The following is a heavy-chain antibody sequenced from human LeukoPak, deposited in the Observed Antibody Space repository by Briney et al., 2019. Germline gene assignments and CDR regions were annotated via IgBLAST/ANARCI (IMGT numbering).Heavy chain of an antibody. CDR1: GFTFSSYS. D-gene: IGHD1-26*01. CDR3: ARVIVGATHFDY. V-gene: IGHV3-21*01. CDR2: ISSSSSYI. J-gene: IGHJ4*02. Sequence: GGSLRLSCAASGFTFSSYSMNWVRQAPGKGLEWVSSISSSSSYIHYADSVKGRFTISRDNAKNSLYLQMNSLRAEDTAVYYCARVIVGATHFDYWGQGTLVTVSS.